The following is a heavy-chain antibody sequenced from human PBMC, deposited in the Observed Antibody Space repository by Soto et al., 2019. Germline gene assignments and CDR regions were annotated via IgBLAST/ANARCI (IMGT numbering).Heavy chain of an antibody. V-gene: IGHV3-30-3*01. CDR1: GFTFGSFA. CDR3: ARDPDSSGYFVFDY. CDR2: ISHDGSKK. D-gene: IGHD3-22*01. Sequence: GGSLRLSCAASGFTFGSFAMHWVRQAPGKGLEWLSVISHDGSKKYDADSVKGRLSISRDNFKNTLYLQMSSLRAEDTAVYYCARDPDSSGYFVFDYWGQGDLVTVSS. J-gene: IGHJ4*02.